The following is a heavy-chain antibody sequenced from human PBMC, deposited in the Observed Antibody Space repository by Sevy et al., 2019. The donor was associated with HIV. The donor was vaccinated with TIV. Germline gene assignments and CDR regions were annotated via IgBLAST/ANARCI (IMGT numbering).Heavy chain of an antibody. V-gene: IGHV4-39*02. Sequence: SETLSLTCTVSGGSISSESYFWGWIRQPPGKGLEWIGSIYYSGRTYYNPSLKSRVTISVDTSTNQFSLKLSSVTAADTAVYYCAREPLVDTAMGSGYFDYWGQGTLVTVSS. J-gene: IGHJ4*02. CDR2: IYYSGRT. CDR3: AREPLVDTAMGSGYFDY. CDR1: GGSISSESYF. D-gene: IGHD5-18*01.